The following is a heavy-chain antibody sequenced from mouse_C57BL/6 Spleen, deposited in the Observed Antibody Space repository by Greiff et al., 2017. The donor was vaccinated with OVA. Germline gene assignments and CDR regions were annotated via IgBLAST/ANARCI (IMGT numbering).Heavy chain of an antibody. Sequence: QVQLKQPGAELVKPGASVKMSCKASGYTFTSYWITWVKQRPGQGLEWIGDIYPGSGSTNYNAKFKSKATLTVDTSSSTAYMQLSSLTSEDSAVYYCAYGSSPYYAMDYWGQGTSVTVSS. V-gene: IGHV1-55*01. CDR1: GYTFTSYW. CDR3: AYGSSPYYAMDY. CDR2: IYPGSGST. D-gene: IGHD1-1*01. J-gene: IGHJ4*01.